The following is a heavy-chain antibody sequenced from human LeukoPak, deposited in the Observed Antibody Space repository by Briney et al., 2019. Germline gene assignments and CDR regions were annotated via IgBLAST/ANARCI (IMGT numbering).Heavy chain of an antibody. J-gene: IGHJ4*02. CDR2: ISWNSGSI. CDR1: GFTFDDYA. V-gene: IGHV3-9*01. D-gene: IGHD5-18*01. Sequence: GGSLRLSCAASGFTFDDYAMHWVRQAPGKGLEWVSGISWNSGSIGYADSLKGRFTISRDNAKNSLYLQINSLRAEDTALYYCVKGRGGRIQPVYGGYWGQGTLVTVSS. CDR3: VKGRGGRIQPVYGGY.